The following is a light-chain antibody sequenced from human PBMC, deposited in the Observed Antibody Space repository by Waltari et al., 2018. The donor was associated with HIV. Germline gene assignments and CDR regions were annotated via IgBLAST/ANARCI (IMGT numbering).Light chain of an antibody. CDR1: SSDVGGYNY. V-gene: IGLV2-14*01. J-gene: IGLJ1*01. CDR3: SSYTSSSTPV. Sequence: QSALTQPASVSGSHGQSITISCTGTSSDVGGYNYVSWYQQHQGKAPKLMIYEVSNRPSGVSNRFSGSKSGNTASLTISGLQAEDEADYYCSSYTSSSTPVFGTGTKVTVL. CDR2: EVS.